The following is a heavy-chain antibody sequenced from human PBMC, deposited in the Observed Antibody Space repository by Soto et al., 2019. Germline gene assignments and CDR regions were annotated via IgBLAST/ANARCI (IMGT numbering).Heavy chain of an antibody. Sequence: EVQLVESGGGVVRPGGSLRLSCVASGFTFDDYGMSWVRQAPGKGLEWVTGINVNGGSTGYADSVKGRFTIYRDNSKNSLYLQMNSLRAEDTALYYCARTLGYCSGGSSLREEVYCYEMDVWGQGTTVTVFS. CDR3: ARTLGYCSGGSSLREEVYCYEMDV. CDR1: GFTFDDYG. D-gene: IGHD2-15*01. J-gene: IGHJ6*02. V-gene: IGHV3-20*04. CDR2: INVNGGST.